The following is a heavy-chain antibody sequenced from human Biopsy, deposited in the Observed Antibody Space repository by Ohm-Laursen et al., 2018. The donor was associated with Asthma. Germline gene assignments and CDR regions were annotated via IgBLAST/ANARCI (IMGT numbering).Heavy chain of an antibody. J-gene: IGHJ4*02. CDR2: IYSGGTS. CDR1: GFAVSRDH. D-gene: IGHD3-22*01. CDR3: VRGDSRNWSHYYFDY. Sequence: SLRLSCTASGFAVSRDHMFWVRQAPGKGLEWVSVIYSGGTSHTADSVRGRFTISRDYSKNTLYLQMHSLRAEDTAVYYCVRGDSRNWSHYYFDYWGQGTLVTVSS. V-gene: IGHV3-53*01.